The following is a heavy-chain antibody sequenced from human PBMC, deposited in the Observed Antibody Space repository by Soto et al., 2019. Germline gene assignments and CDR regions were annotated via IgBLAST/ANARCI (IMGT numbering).Heavy chain of an antibody. J-gene: IGHJ6*03. Sequence: GGSLRLSCAASGFTFSSYSMNWVRQAPGKGLEWVSSISSSSSYIYYADSVKGRFTISRDNAKNSLYLQMNSLRAEDTAVYYCARQVGELFRYIKYYYYMDVWGKGTTVTAP. CDR1: GFTFSSYS. CDR3: ARQVGELFRYIKYYYYMDV. CDR2: ISSSSSYI. D-gene: IGHD3-10*01. V-gene: IGHV3-21*01.